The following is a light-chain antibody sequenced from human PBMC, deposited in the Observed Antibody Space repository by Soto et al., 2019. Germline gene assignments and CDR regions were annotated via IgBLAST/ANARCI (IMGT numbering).Light chain of an antibody. J-gene: IGLJ1*01. V-gene: IGLV1-40*01. CDR3: KSYDSSLSGRYV. Sequence: QSVLTQPPSVSGAPGQRVTISCTGSSSNIGAGYDVHWYQQLPGTAPKLLIYGNSNRPSGVPDRFSGSKSGTSASLAITGLQAEDEVDYYCKSYDSSLSGRYVFGTGTKVTVL. CDR1: SSNIGAGYD. CDR2: GNS.